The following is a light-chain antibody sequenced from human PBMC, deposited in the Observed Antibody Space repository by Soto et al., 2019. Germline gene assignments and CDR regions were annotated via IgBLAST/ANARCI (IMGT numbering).Light chain of an antibody. CDR3: QTWGTGIHWV. V-gene: IGLV4-69*01. CDR1: SGHRTYA. Sequence: QSVLTQSPSASASLGASVKLTCTLSSGHRTYAIAWHQQQPEKGPRYLMKLNSDGSHSKGDGIPDRFSGSSSGAERYLTISSFQSEDEADYYCQTWGTGIHWVFGGGTKLTVL. CDR2: LNSDGSH. J-gene: IGLJ3*02.